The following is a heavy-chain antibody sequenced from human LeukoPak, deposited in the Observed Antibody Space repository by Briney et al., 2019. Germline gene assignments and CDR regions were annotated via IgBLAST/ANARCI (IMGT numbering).Heavy chain of an antibody. J-gene: IGHJ4*02. CDR3: ARAPYDSSGLDY. CDR2: INHSGST. V-gene: IGHV4-34*09. CDR1: GGSFSGYY. Sequence: SETLSPTCAVYGGSFSGYYWSWIRQPPGKGLEWIGEINHSGSTNCNPSLKSRVTISVDTSKNQFSLKLSSVTAADTAVYYCARAPYDSSGLDYWGQGTLVTVSS. D-gene: IGHD3-22*01.